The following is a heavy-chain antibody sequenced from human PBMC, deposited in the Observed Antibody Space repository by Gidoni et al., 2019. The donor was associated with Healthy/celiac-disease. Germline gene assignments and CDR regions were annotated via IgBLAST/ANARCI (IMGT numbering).Heavy chain of an antibody. Sequence: QVQLVQSGSEVTKPAASVTVSCKASGYTFTSYGISWVRQAPGQGLEWMGWISDYNGNTNYAQKLKGRVTMTTDTSTSTAYMELRSLRSDDTAVYYCARGVYCSGGSCPPGAFDIWGQGTMVTVSS. CDR2: ISDYNGNT. J-gene: IGHJ3*02. CDR1: GYTFTSYG. CDR3: ARGVYCSGGSCPPGAFDI. D-gene: IGHD2-15*01. V-gene: IGHV1-18*01.